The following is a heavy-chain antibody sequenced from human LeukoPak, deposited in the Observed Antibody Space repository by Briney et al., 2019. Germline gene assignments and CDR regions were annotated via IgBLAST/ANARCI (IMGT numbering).Heavy chain of an antibody. Sequence: ASVKVSCKASGYTFTSYDINWVRQATGQGLEWMGWMSPKSANTGFAQKFQGRVTITRDTSISTAYVELSSLTSEDTAVYYCARTPPRGLIDFWDQGTLVTVSS. CDR3: ARTPPRGLIDF. CDR1: GYTFTSYD. D-gene: IGHD3-16*01. J-gene: IGHJ4*02. CDR2: MSPKSANT. V-gene: IGHV1-8*03.